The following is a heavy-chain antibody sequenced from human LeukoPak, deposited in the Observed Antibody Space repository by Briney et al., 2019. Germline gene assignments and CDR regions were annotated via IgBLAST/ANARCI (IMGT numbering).Heavy chain of an antibody. CDR3: ARVHYGSGSYYHDY. D-gene: IGHD3-10*01. J-gene: IGHJ4*02. Sequence: PGGSLRLSCAASGFTFSSYEMNWVRQAPGKGLEWVSYISSSGSTIYYADSVKGRFTISRDNAKNSLYLQMNSLRAEDTAVYYCARVHYGSGSYYHDYWGQGTLVTVSS. CDR2: ISSSGSTI. CDR1: GFTFSSYE. V-gene: IGHV3-48*03.